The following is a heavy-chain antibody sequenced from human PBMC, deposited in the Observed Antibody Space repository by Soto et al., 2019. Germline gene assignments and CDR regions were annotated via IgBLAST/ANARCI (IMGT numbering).Heavy chain of an antibody. V-gene: IGHV4-59*08. CDR1: GGSISSYY. CDR2: IYYSGST. D-gene: IGHD7-27*01. J-gene: IGHJ4*02. CDR3: GRRWGRTFHY. Sequence: PSETLSLTCTVSGGSISSYYWSWIRQPPGKGLEWIGYIYYSGSTNYNPSLKSRVTISVDTSKNQFSLKRSSVTAADTAVYYCGRRWGRTFHYWGQGTLVTVSS.